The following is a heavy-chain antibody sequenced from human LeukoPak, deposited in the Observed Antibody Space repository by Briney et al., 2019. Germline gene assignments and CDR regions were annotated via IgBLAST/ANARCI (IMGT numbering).Heavy chain of an antibody. V-gene: IGHV5-51*01. D-gene: IGHD6-13*01. CDR2: IYPGDSDT. CDR3: ARIGSSWYYYFDY. J-gene: IGHJ4*02. CDR1: GYSFTAYW. Sequence: GESLKISCKGSGYSFTAYWIGWVRQMPGKGLEWMGVIYPGDSDTRYSPSYQGQVTISADKSISTAYLQWSSLEASDTAMYYCARIGSSWYYYFDYWDQGTLVTVSS.